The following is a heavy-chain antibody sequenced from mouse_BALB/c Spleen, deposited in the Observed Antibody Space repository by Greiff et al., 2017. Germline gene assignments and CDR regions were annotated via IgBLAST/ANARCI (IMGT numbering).Heavy chain of an antibody. Sequence: QVHVKQSGAELVKPGASVKLSCKTSGYTFTSYWIQWVKQRPGQGLGWIGEIFPGTGTTYYNEKFKGKATLTIDTSSSTAYMQLSSLTSEDSAVYFCARRTMITTDWYFDVWGAGTTVTVSS. CDR2: IFPGTGTT. V-gene: IGHV1S132*01. CDR1: GYTFTSYW. CDR3: ARRTMITTDWYFDV. D-gene: IGHD2-4*01. J-gene: IGHJ1*01.